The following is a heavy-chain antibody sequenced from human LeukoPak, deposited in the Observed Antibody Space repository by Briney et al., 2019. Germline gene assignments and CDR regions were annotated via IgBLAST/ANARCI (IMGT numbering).Heavy chain of an antibody. V-gene: IGHV3-33*08. CDR3: ARLGYCSSSSCYGGHGMDV. D-gene: IGHD2-2*01. CDR2: IWYDGSNK. CDR1: GFTFSSYG. Sequence: PGGSLRLSCAASGFTFSSYGMQWVRQAPGKGLEWVAVIWYDGSNKYHADSVKGRFTISRDNSKNTLYLQMNSLRAEDTAVYYCARLGYCSSSSCYGGHGMDVWGQGTTVSVSS. J-gene: IGHJ6*02.